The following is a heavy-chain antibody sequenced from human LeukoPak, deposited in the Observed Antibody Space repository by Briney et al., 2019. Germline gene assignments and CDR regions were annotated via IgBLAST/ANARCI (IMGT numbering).Heavy chain of an antibody. CDR2: ISGRSSTI. Sequence: GGSLRLSCAASAFTFSDYSMNWVRQAPGKGLEWVSYISGRSSTIYYADSVKGRFTISRDNAKNLMYLQMNSLRAEDTAVYYCARDRIKSGSYYFDYWGQGTLVTVSS. CDR1: AFTFSDYS. V-gene: IGHV3-48*01. J-gene: IGHJ4*02. CDR3: ARDRIKSGSYYFDY. D-gene: IGHD1-26*01.